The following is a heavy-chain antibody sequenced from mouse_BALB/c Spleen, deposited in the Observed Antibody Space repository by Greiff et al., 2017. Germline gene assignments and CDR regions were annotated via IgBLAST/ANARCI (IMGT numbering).Heavy chain of an antibody. CDR3: AREFIYCYCSSTSSAMDY. D-gene: IGHD1-1*01. V-gene: IGHV2-9*02. Sequence: QVQLQQSGPGLVAPSQSLSITCTVSGFSLTSYGVHWVRQPPGKGLEWLGVIWAGGSTNYNSALMSRLSISKDNTQRQVFLKMNSQQTDDTAMYYCAREFIYCYCSSTSSAMDYWGQGTSVTVSS. J-gene: IGHJ4*01. CDR2: IWAGGST. CDR1: GFSLTSYG.